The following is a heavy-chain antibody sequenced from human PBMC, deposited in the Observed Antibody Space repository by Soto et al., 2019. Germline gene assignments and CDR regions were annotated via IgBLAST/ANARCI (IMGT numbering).Heavy chain of an antibody. J-gene: IGHJ5*02. V-gene: IGHV1-8*01. Sequence: ASVKVSCKASGYTFTSYVFNWVRQATGQGLEWMGWMNPNSGNTAYAQKFQGRVTMTRNTSISTAYMELSSLRSEDTAVYYCAREHIGWFDPWGQGTLVTVPQ. CDR2: MNPNSGNT. D-gene: IGHD2-21*01. CDR1: GYTFTSYV. CDR3: AREHIGWFDP.